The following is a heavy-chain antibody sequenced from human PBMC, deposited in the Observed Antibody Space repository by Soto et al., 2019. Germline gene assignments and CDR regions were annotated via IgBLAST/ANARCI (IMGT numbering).Heavy chain of an antibody. CDR3: AKNGQPPYYYYGMDV. CDR1: GYTFTRYG. J-gene: IGHJ6*02. CDR2: ISGYNGDT. Sequence: ASVKVSCKASGYTFTRYGISWVRQAPGQGLEWMGWISGYNGDTKYAQKFQGRVTMTVDTSTTTAYTELRSLTSDDRAVYYCAKNGQPPYYYYGMDVWGQGTTVTVSS. V-gene: IGHV1-18*01. D-gene: IGHD2-8*01.